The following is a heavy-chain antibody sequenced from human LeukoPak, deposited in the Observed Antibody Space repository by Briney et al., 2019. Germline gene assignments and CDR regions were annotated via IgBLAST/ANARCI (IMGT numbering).Heavy chain of an antibody. D-gene: IGHD2-2*01. V-gene: IGHV4-59*01. CDR3: TRDPTSWAGFFDY. CDR1: RGSISTYY. CDR2: IYFRWTT. Sequence: KTSETLSLTCTVSRGSISTYYWTWIRQPPRQGLEWIGYIYFRWTTSYNPSLKSRVTISVDTSKTVLSLNLKSVTAADTALYYCTRDPTSWAGFFDYWGQGIPVTVSS. J-gene: IGHJ4*02.